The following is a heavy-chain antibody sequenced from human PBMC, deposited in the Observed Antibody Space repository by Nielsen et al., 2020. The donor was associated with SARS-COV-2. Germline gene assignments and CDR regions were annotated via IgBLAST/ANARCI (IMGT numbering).Heavy chain of an antibody. V-gene: IGHV3-30*18. J-gene: IGHJ4*02. CDR2: ISYDGSNK. CDR1: GFTFSSYG. D-gene: IGHD6-13*01. Sequence: GESLKTSCAASGFTFSSYGMHWVRQAPGKGLEWVAVISYDGSNKYYADSVKGRFTISRDNSKNTLYLQMNSLRAEDTAVYYCAKVGGAAAGTWSGHFDYWGQGTLVTVSS. CDR3: AKVGGAAAGTWSGHFDY.